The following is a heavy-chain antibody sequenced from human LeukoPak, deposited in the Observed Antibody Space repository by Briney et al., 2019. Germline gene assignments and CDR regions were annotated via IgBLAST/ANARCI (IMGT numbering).Heavy chain of an antibody. J-gene: IGHJ4*02. D-gene: IGHD3-22*01. V-gene: IGHV3-7*01. Sequence: GGSLRLSCTASGFTFGSWIIWVRQAPRKGLEWVASIKQDGSEKYYLDFVKGRFTMSRDSAKNLLYLQMSSLRAEDTAVYYCYDTSGHWGQGTLVTVSS. CDR2: IKQDGSEK. CDR3: YDTSGH. CDR1: GFTFGSW.